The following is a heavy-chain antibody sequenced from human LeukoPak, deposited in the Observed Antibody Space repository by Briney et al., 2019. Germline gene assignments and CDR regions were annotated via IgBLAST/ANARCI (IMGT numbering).Heavy chain of an antibody. CDR1: GFTFSGYG. J-gene: IGHJ4*02. CDR2: IWSDGTKK. D-gene: IGHD6-19*01. CDR3: ARSRWASDH. V-gene: IGHV3-33*01. Sequence: GGSPRLSCAASGFTFSGYGMHWVRQAPGKGLEWVAVIWSDGTKKYYAESVKGRFTISRDNSKDTLYLQMNSLTAEDTAVYYCARSRWASDHWGQGALVTVSS.